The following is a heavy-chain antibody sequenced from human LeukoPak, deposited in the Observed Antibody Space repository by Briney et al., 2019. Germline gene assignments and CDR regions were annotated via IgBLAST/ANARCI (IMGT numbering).Heavy chain of an antibody. CDR1: GGTFTSYG. J-gene: IGHJ4*02. V-gene: IGHV1-18*01. CDR3: ARVDLLGELSFHFDY. Sequence: VASVKVSCKASGGTFTSYGISWVRQAPGQGLEWMGWISAYNGNTNYAQKLQGRVTMTTDTSTSTAYMELRSLRSDDTAVYYCARVDLLGELSFHFDYWGQGTLVTVSS. CDR2: ISAYNGNT. D-gene: IGHD3-16*02.